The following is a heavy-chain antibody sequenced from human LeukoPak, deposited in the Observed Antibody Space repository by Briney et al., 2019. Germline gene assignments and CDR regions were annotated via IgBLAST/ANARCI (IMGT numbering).Heavy chain of an antibody. J-gene: IGHJ4*02. CDR1: GGSISSSSYY. CDR2: IYYSGST. D-gene: IGHD3-3*01. Sequence: SETMSLTCTVSGGSISSSSYYWGWIRQPPGKGLEWIGSIYYSGSTYYNPSLKSRVTISVDTSKNQFSLKLSSVTAADTAVYYCARHSRFDLWSGYLWYFDYWGQGTLVTVSS. CDR3: ARHSRFDLWSGYLWYFDY. V-gene: IGHV4-39*01.